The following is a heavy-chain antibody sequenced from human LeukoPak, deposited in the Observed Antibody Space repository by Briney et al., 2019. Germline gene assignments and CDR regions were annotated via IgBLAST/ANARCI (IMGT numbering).Heavy chain of an antibody. CDR1: GYTFTSYA. CDR3: AGGISPSMVRGTLNPD. V-gene: IGHV7-4-1*02. CDR2: INTNTGNP. D-gene: IGHD3-10*01. Sequence: ASVKVSCKASGYTFTSYAMNWVRQAPGQGLEWMGWINTNTGNPTYAQGFTGRFVFSLDTSVSTAYLQMSSLKAEDTAVYYCAGGISPSMVRGTLNPDWGQGTLVTVSS. J-gene: IGHJ4*02.